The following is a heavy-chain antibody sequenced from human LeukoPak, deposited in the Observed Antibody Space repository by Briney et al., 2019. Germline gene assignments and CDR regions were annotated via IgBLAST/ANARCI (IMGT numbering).Heavy chain of an antibody. V-gene: IGHV3-48*03. J-gene: IGHJ4*02. D-gene: IGHD6-13*01. CDR3: PRRMGSSWYYFDY. CDR2: ISSSGTTI. CDR1: GFTFSSYE. Sequence: GESLRLSCAASGFTFSSYEMNWVRQAPGKGLEWVSYISSSGTTIYYADSVKGRFTISRDNAKNSLYLQMNSLRAEDTAVYYCPRRMGSSWYYFDYWGQGTLVTVSS.